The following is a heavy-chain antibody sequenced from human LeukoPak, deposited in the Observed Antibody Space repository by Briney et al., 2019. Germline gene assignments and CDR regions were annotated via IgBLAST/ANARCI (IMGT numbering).Heavy chain of an antibody. CDR3: ARGAGIVASQMDY. Sequence: GASVKVSCKASGYTFTGYYMHWVRQAPGQGLEWMGWINPNSGGTNYAQKFQGRVTMTRDTSISTAYMELSRLRSDDTAVYYCARGAGIVASQMDYWGQGTLVTVSS. CDR1: GYTFTGYY. J-gene: IGHJ4*02. D-gene: IGHD1-26*01. CDR2: INPNSGGT. V-gene: IGHV1-2*02.